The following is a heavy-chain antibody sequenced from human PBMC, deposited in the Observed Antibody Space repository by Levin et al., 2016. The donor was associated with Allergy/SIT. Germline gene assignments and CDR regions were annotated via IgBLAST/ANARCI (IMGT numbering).Heavy chain of an antibody. V-gene: IGHV3-21*01. J-gene: IGHJ6*02. CDR3: ARDQDYDFWSGLLRYYYYGMDV. Sequence: WIRQPPGKGLEWVSSISSSSSYIYYADSVKGRFTISRDNAKNSLYLQMNSLRAEDTAVYYCARDQDYDFWSGLLRYYYYGMDVWGQGTTVTVSS. D-gene: IGHD3-3*01. CDR2: ISSSSSYI.